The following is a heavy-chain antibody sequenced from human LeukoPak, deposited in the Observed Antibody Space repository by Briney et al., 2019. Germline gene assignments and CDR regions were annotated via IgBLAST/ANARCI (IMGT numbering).Heavy chain of an antibody. CDR2: IYPDDSDT. CDR3: ASRYYYLSGTSNYCDY. Sequence: GESLKISCKGSGYSFTSYWIGWVRQMPGKGLEWMGIIYPDDSDTRYSPSFQGQVTISADKSISTAYLQWSSLKASDTAMYYCASRYYYLSGTSNYCDYWGQGTLVTVSS. D-gene: IGHD3-10*01. V-gene: IGHV5-51*01. CDR1: GYSFTSYW. J-gene: IGHJ4*02.